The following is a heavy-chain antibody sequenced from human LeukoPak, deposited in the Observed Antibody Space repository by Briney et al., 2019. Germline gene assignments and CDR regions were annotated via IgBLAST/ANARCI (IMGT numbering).Heavy chain of an antibody. CDR1: GFTLSSYA. D-gene: IGHD3-10*01. V-gene: IGHV3-23*01. Sequence: GGSLRLSCAASGFTLSSYAMSWVRQAPGKGLEWVSSISASGGSTNYADSGKGRFTISRDNSKNTVYLQMNSLRTEDTAVYYCAKVMKGSERLTMVRGVIIKTAGLYYMDVWGKGTTVTVSS. J-gene: IGHJ6*03. CDR2: ISASGGST. CDR3: AKVMKGSERLTMVRGVIIKTAGLYYMDV.